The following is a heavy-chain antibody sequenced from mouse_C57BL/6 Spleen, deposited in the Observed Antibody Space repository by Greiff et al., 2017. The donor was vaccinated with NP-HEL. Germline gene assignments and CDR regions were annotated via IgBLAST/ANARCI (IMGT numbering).Heavy chain of an antibody. Sequence: ESGPGLVKPSQSLSLTCSVTGYSITSGYYWNWIRQFPGNKLEWMGYISYDGSNNYNPSLKNRISITRDTSKNQFFLKLNSVTTEDTATYYCARREIYDGYFDYWGQGTTLTVSS. J-gene: IGHJ2*01. V-gene: IGHV3-6*01. CDR3: ARREIYDGYFDY. CDR1: GYSITSGYY. CDR2: ISYDGSN. D-gene: IGHD2-3*01.